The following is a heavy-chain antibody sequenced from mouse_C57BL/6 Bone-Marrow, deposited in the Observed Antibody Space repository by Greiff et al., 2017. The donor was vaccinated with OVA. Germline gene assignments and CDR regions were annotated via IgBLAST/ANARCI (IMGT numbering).Heavy chain of an antibody. D-gene: IGHD1-1*01. CDR2: IWSGGST. Sequence: VQVVESGPGLVQPSQSLSITCTVSGFSLTSYGVHWVRQSPGKGLEWLGVIWSGGSTDYNAAFISRLSISKDNSKSQVFFKMNSLQADDTAIYYCARKNYGSSYHYFDYWGQGTTLTVSS. J-gene: IGHJ2*01. V-gene: IGHV2-2*01. CDR3: ARKNYGSSYHYFDY. CDR1: GFSLTSYG.